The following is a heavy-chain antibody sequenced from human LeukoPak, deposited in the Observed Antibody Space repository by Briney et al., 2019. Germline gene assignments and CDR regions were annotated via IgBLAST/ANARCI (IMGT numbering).Heavy chain of an antibody. D-gene: IGHD2-2*01. V-gene: IGHV4-61*02. Sequence: PSETLSLTCTVSGGSISSGSYYWSWIRQPAGKGLEWIGRIYTSGSTNHNPSLKSRVTISVDTSKNQFSLKLSSVTAADTAVYYCAREYCSSTSCFPEMDWFDPWGQGTLVTVSS. J-gene: IGHJ5*02. CDR3: AREYCSSTSCFPEMDWFDP. CDR1: GGSISSGSYY. CDR2: IYTSGST.